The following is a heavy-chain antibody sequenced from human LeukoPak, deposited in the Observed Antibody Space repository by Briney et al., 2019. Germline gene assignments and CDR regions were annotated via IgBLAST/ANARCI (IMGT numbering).Heavy chain of an antibody. CDR3: AKDHSDLNYYGSGSPSPPDY. V-gene: IGHV3-23*01. J-gene: IGHJ4*02. Sequence: GGSLRLSCAASGFTFSSYAMSWVRQAPGKGLEWVSAISGSGGSTYYADSVKGRFTISRDNSKNTLYLQMNSLRAEDTAVYYCAKDHSDLNYYGSGSPSPPDYWGQGTLVTVSS. CDR1: GFTFSSYA. CDR2: ISGSGGST. D-gene: IGHD3-10*01.